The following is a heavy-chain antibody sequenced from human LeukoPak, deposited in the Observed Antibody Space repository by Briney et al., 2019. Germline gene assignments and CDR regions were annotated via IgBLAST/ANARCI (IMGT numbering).Heavy chain of an antibody. J-gene: IGHJ4*02. V-gene: IGHV3-21*04. D-gene: IGHD6-13*01. CDR3: ANPPLYSSSWYYFDY. Sequence: NPGGSLRLSCAASGFTFSSYSMNWVRQAPGKGLEWVSSISSSSSYIYYADSVKGRFTISRDNAKNSLYLQMNSLRAEDTAVYYCANPPLYSSSWYYFDYWGQGTLVTVSS. CDR2: ISSSSSYI. CDR1: GFTFSSYS.